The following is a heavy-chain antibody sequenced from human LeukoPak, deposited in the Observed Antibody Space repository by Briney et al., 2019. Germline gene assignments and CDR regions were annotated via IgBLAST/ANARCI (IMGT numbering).Heavy chain of an antibody. J-gene: IGHJ6*02. D-gene: IGHD2/OR15-2a*01. CDR2: ISSSGSTI. CDR3: ARVLGMSTYYYYGMDV. Sequence: GGSLRLSCAASGFTFSSYEMNWVRQAPGKGLEWVSYISSSGSTIYYADSVKGRFTISRDNAKNSLYLQMNSLRAEDTAVYYCARVLGMSTYYYYGMDVWGQGTTVTVSS. V-gene: IGHV3-48*03. CDR1: GFTFSSYE.